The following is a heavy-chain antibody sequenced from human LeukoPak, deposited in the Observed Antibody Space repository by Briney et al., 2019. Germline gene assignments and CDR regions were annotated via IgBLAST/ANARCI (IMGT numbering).Heavy chain of an antibody. CDR1: GYNFTSYG. CDR2: ICPGDADI. Sequence: GESLKISCKGSGYNFTSYGISWVRQMPGKGLEWMGTICPGDADITYRPSFQGQVTISADKSIRTPYLQWSSLKASDTPMYYCATALRITQYYFDYWGRGGLVAVSS. V-gene: IGHV5-51*01. D-gene: IGHD3-10*01. CDR3: ATALRITQYYFDY. J-gene: IGHJ4*02.